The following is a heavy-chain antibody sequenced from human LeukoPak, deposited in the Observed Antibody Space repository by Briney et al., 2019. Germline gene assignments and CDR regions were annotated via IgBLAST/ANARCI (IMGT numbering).Heavy chain of an antibody. J-gene: IGHJ4*02. CDR3: ARLSRYSSGWYGILDY. CDR1: GGSISSGGYS. V-gene: IGHV4-61*08. Sequence: SETLSLTCAVSGGSISSGGYSWSWIRQPPGKGLEWIGYIYYSGSTNYNPSLKSRVTISVDTSKNQFSLKLSSVTAADTAVYYCARLSRYSSGWYGILDYWGQGTLVTVSS. CDR2: IYYSGST. D-gene: IGHD6-19*01.